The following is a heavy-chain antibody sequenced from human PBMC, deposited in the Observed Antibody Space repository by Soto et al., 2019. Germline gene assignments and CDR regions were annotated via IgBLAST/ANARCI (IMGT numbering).Heavy chain of an antibody. CDR2: ISYDGSNK. J-gene: IGHJ4*02. CDR3: ARAVTIFGVANMWWGGYYFDY. V-gene: IGHV3-30-3*01. Sequence: QVQLVESGGGVVQPGRSLRLSCAASGFTFSSYAMHWVRQAPGKGLEWVAVISYDGSNKYHADSVKGRFTISRDNSKNTLYLQMNSLRAEDTAVYYCARAVTIFGVANMWWGGYYFDYWGQGTLVTVSS. D-gene: IGHD3-3*01. CDR1: GFTFSSYA.